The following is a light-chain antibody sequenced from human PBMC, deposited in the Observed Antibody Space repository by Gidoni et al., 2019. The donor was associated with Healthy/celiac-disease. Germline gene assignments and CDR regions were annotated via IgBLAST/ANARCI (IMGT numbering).Light chain of an antibody. V-gene: IGKV1-39*01. CDR1: QSISSY. CDR3: QQSYSTPST. CDR2: AAS. J-gene: IGKJ2*01. Sequence: DIQMTQTPSSLSASVGDRVTITRRASQSISSYLNWYQQKQGKAPKLLIYAASSLQSGVPSRFSGSGSATVFTLTISSLQPAHFATYYCQQSYSTPSTFGQGTQLEIK.